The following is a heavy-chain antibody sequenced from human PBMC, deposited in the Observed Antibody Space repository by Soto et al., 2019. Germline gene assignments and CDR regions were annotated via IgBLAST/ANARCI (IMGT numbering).Heavy chain of an antibody. J-gene: IGHJ4*02. V-gene: IGHV4-34*01. CDR2: INHSGST. D-gene: IGHD3-10*01. CDR3: ARGTTMVRGVPLDY. CDR1: GGSFSGYY. Sequence: SETLSLTCAVYGGSFSGYYWSWIRQPPGKGLEWIGEINHSGSTNYNPSLRSRVTISVDTSKNQFSLKLSSVTAADTAVYYCARGTTMVRGVPLDYWGQGNLVTVSS.